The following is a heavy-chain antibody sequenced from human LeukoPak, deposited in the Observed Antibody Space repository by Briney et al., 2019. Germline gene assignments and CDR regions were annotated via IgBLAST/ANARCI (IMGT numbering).Heavy chain of an antibody. CDR2: MNPNSGNT. V-gene: IGHV1-8*01. J-gene: IGHJ4*02. CDR3: ARVRGMVRGVIKPYTFDY. CDR1: GYTFTSYD. Sequence: ASVKVSCXASGYTFTSYDVNWVRQATGQGLEWMGWMNPNSGNTGYAQKFQGRVTMTRNTSISTAYMELSSLRSEDTAVYYCARVRGMVRGVIKPYTFDYWGQGTLVTVSS. D-gene: IGHD3-10*01.